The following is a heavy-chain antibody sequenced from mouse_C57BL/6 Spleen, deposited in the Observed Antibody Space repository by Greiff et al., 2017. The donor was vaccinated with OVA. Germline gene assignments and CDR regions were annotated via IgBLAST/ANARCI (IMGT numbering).Heavy chain of an antibody. CDR2: IDPSASYT. CDR3: ARWATGYYARDY. J-gene: IGHJ4*01. D-gene: IGHD3-1*01. Sequence: QVQLQQPGAELVMPGASVKLSCKASGYTFTSYWMHWVKQRPGQGLEWIGEIDPSASYTNYNQKFKGKSTLTVDKSSSTAYMQLSSLTSEDSAVYYCARWATGYYARDYWGQGTSVTVSS. V-gene: IGHV1-69*01. CDR1: GYTFTSYW.